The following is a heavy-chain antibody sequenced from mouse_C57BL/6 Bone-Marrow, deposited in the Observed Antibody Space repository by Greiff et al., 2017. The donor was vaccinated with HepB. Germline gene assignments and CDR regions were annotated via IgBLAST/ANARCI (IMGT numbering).Heavy chain of an antibody. D-gene: IGHD2-3*01. CDR3: ASNPCGGYYVRYYAMDY. J-gene: IGHJ4*01. CDR1: GFNIKDYY. V-gene: IGHV14-2*01. CDR2: IDPEDGET. Sequence: VQLQQSGAELVKPGASVKLSCTASGFNIKDYYMHWVKQRTEQGLEWIGRIDPEDGETKYAPKFQGKATITADTSSNTAYLQLSSLTSEDTAVYYCASNPCGGYYVRYYAMDYWGQGTSVTVSS.